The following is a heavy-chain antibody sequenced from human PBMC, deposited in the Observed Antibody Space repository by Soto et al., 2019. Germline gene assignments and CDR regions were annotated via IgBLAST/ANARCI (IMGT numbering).Heavy chain of an antibody. CDR3: ARDLGGAPYVDL. V-gene: IGHV3-72*01. D-gene: IGHD3-16*01. Sequence: EMQLVESGGRLVQPGGSLRLSCAASGFIFSDQYMDWVRQAPGKGLEWVGRIRKKVNSYTTEYAASVKGSFTVSRDDSKNSLYLQMNSLKTEDTAIYYCARDLGGAPYVDLWGRGTLVTVSS. CDR2: IRKKVNSYTT. CDR1: GFIFSDQY. J-gene: IGHJ2*01.